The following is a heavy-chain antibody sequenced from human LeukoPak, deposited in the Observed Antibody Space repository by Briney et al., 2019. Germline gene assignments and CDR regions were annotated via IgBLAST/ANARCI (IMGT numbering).Heavy chain of an antibody. CDR1: GGSISSYY. J-gene: IGHJ6*01. CDR2: IYYSGST. D-gene: IGHD3-10*01. Sequence: SETLSLTCTVSGGSISSYYWSWIRQPPGKGLEWIGYIYYSGSTYYNPSLKSRVTISVDTSKNQFSLKLSSVTAADTAVYYCARATPTRGYYGMDVWGQGTTVTVSS. CDR3: ARATPTRGYYGMDV. V-gene: IGHV4-59*12.